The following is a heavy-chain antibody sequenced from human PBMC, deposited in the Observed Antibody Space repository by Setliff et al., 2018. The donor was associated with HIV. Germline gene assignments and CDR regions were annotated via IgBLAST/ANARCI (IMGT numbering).Heavy chain of an antibody. CDR3: ARGRMGYYGSGTFPDQNWLDP. V-gene: IGHV4-34*01. CDR2: INHSGST. CDR1: GGSFSGYY. J-gene: IGHJ5*02. Sequence: SETLSLTCAVYGGSFSGYYWSWVRQPPGKGLEWIGEINHSGSTNSNPSLKSRVTISADTSKNQFSLKLTSVTAADTAVYYCARGRMGYYGSGTFPDQNWLDPWGQGSPVTVSS. D-gene: IGHD3-10*01.